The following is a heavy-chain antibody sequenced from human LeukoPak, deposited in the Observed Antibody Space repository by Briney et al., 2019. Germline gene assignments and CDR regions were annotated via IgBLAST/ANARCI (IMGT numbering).Heavy chain of an antibody. CDR1: GFTFSSYA. D-gene: IGHD6-13*01. V-gene: IGHV3-23*01. J-gene: IGHJ4*02. CDR3: ANDGAAARD. CDR2: ITYSGGKT. Sequence: GGSLRLSCAASGFTFSSYAMSWVRQAPGKGLEWVSAITYSGGKTDYADSVKGRFTISRDNSKNTLYLQMNSLRAEDTAVYYCANDGAAARDWGQGTLVTVSS.